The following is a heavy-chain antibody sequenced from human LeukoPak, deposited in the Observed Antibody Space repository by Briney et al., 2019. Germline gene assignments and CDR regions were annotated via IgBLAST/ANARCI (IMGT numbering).Heavy chain of an antibody. CDR2: FDPEDGET. J-gene: IGHJ4*02. V-gene: IGHV1-24*01. CDR3: ARVYYYGSGSPDPYFDY. Sequence: ASVKVSCKASGYTLTELSMHWLRQAPGKGLEWMGGFDPEDGETIYAQKLQGRVTMTTDTSTSTAYMELRSLRSDDTAVYYCARVYYYGSGSPDPYFDYWGQGTLVTVSS. CDR1: GYTLTELS. D-gene: IGHD3-10*01.